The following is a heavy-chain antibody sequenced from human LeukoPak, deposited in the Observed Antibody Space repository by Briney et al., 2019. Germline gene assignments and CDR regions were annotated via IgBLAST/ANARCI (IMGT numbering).Heavy chain of an antibody. CDR1: GFTFSSYW. Sequence: GGSLRLSCVGSGFTFSSYWMHWVRQVPGKGLEWVSAISGSGGSTYYADSVKGRFAVSRDNSKNTLYLQMNSLRAEDTAVYYCRYFLPHFDYWGQGTLVTVSS. CDR3: RYFLPHFDY. CDR2: ISGSGGST. J-gene: IGHJ4*02. V-gene: IGHV3-23*01. D-gene: IGHD2/OR15-2a*01.